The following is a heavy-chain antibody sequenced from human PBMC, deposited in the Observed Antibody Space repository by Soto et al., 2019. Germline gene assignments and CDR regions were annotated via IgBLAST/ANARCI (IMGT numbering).Heavy chain of an antibody. V-gene: IGHV3-23*01. Sequence: EVQLLESGGGLVQPGGSLRLSCAASGFTLSSYAMSWVRQAPGKGLEWVSGISGSGGSTNYADSVKGRFTISRDNSKNTLYLQMDSLRAEDTAVYYCAREGFTMGRGVFITAGYFDYWGQGTLVTVSS. D-gene: IGHD3-10*01. J-gene: IGHJ4*02. CDR3: AREGFTMGRGVFITAGYFDY. CDR1: GFTLSSYA. CDR2: ISGSGGST.